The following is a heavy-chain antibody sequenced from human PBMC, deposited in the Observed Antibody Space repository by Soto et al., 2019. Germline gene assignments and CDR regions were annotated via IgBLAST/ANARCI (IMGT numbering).Heavy chain of an antibody. CDR1: GFTFSSYA. Sequence: EVQLLESGGGLVQPGGSLRLSCAASGFTFSSYAMSWVRQAPGKGLEWVSAISGSGGSIYYADSVKGRFTISRDNSKNTLYLQMNSLRADDTAVYYCAKDHLLPDILTVYSVFDYWGQGTLVTVSS. J-gene: IGHJ4*02. V-gene: IGHV3-23*01. CDR3: AKDHLLPDILTVYSVFDY. D-gene: IGHD3-9*01. CDR2: ISGSGGSI.